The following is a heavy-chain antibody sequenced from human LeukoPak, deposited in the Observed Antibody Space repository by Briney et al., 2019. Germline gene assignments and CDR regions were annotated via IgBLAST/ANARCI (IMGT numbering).Heavy chain of an antibody. D-gene: IGHD3-10*01. CDR1: GGTFSSYA. CDR2: IIPIFGTA. CDR3: ASLGVTMDLDAFDI. Sequence: SVKVSCKASGGTFSSYAISWVRQAPGQGLEWMGGIIPIFGTASYTQKFLGRVTITADESTSTAYMELSSLRSEDTAVYYCASLGVTMDLDAFDIWGQGTMVTVSS. J-gene: IGHJ3*02. V-gene: IGHV1-69*13.